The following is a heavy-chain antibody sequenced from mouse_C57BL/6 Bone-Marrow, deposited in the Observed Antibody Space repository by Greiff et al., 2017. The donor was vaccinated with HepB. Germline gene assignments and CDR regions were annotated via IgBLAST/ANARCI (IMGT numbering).Heavy chain of an antibody. CDR1: GYTFTSYW. D-gene: IGHD1-3*01. J-gene: IGHJ4*01. V-gene: IGHV1-64*01. CDR3: ERKAHDPLYYAMDY. CDR2: IHPNSGST. Sequence: QVQLQQPGAELVKPGASVKLSCKASGYTFTSYWMHWVKQRPGQGLEWIGMIHPNSGSTNYNEKFKSKATLTVDKSSSTAYMQLSSLTSEDSAVSYCERKAHDPLYYAMDYWGQGTSVTVSS.